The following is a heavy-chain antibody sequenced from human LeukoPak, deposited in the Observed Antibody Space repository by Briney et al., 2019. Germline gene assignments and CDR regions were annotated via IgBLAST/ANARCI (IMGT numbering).Heavy chain of an antibody. Sequence: GGSLRLSCAASGFSLSKVWMSWVRQAPGKGLEWVGHIKTKTDGGTTEYAAPMRGRFTISRDDSEDTLYLQMNSLKTEDTAVYYCTTVDYGDLTPAASSDYWGQGTLVTVSS. V-gene: IGHV3-15*01. J-gene: IGHJ4*02. CDR1: GFSLSKVW. D-gene: IGHD4-17*01. CDR2: IKTKTDGGTT. CDR3: TTVDYGDLTPAASSDY.